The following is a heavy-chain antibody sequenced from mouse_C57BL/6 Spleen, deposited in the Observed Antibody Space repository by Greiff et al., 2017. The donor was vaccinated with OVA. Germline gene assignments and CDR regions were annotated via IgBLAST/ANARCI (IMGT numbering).Heavy chain of an antibody. CDR3: ARRRPVTGAMDY. Sequence: EVMLVESGGDLVKPGGSLKLSCAASGFTFSSYGMSLVRQTPDKRLAWVATISSGGSYTYYPDSLKGRFTISSDNAKNTLYLQMSSLKSEYTAMYYCARRRPVTGAMDYWGQGTSVTVSA. CDR1: GFTFSSYG. CDR2: ISSGGSYT. J-gene: IGHJ4*01. V-gene: IGHV5-6*02. D-gene: IGHD2-12*01.